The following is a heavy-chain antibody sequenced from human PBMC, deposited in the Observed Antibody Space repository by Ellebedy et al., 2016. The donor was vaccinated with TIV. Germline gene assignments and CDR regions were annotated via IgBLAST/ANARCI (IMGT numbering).Heavy chain of an antibody. CDR2: IIPIFGTA. CDR1: GGTFSSYA. J-gene: IGHJ6*02. V-gene: IGHV1-69*06. Sequence: SVKVSCXASGGTFSSYAISWVRQAPGQGLEWMGGIIPIFGTANYAQKFQGRVTITADKSTSTAYMELSSLRSEDTAVYYCARVSWLPNANYYYYGMDVWGQGTTVTVSS. CDR3: ARVSWLPNANYYYYGMDV. D-gene: IGHD6-13*01.